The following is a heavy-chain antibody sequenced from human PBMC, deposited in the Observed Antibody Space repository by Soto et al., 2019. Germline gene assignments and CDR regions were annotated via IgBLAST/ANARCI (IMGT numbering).Heavy chain of an antibody. V-gene: IGHV3-30-3*01. CDR3: ARDYSSSSGDGRNHYYYYGMDV. CDR2: ISYDGSNK. D-gene: IGHD6-6*01. J-gene: IGHJ6*02. CDR1: GFTFSSYA. Sequence: PGGSLRLSCAASGFTFSSYAMHWVRQAPGKGLEWVAVISYDGSNKYYADSVKGRFTISRDNSKNTLYLQMNSLRAEDTAVYYCARDYSSSSGDGRNHYYYYGMDVWGQGTTVTVSS.